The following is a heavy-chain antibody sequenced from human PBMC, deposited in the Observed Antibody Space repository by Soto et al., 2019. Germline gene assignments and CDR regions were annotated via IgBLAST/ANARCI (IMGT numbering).Heavy chain of an antibody. D-gene: IGHD3-22*01. V-gene: IGHV1-18*01. CDR3: ARDPGARSRDYYDSSGQTDYYYYGMDV. CDR1: GYTFTSYG. CDR2: ISAYNGNT. J-gene: IGHJ6*02. Sequence: ASVKVSCKASGYTFTSYGISWVRQAPGQGLGWMGWISAYNGNTNYAQKLQGRVTMTTDTSTSTAYMELRSLRSDDTAVYYCARDPGARSRDYYDSSGQTDYYYYGMDVWGQWTTVTVSS.